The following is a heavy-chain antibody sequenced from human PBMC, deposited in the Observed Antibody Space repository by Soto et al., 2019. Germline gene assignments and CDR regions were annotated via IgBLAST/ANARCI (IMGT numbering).Heavy chain of an antibody. V-gene: IGHV3-23*01. D-gene: IGHD2-15*01. CDR2: ISGSGGST. CDR1: GFTFSSYA. Sequence: GGSLRLSCAASGFTFSSYAMSWVRQAPGKGLEWVSAISGSGGSTYYADSVKGRFTISRDNSKNTLYLQMNSLRAEDTAVYYCAKGSPSLYCSGGSCYHDAFDIWGQGTMVTVSS. CDR3: AKGSPSLYCSGGSCYHDAFDI. J-gene: IGHJ3*02.